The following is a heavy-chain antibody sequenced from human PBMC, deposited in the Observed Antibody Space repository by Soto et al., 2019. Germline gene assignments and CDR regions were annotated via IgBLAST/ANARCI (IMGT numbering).Heavy chain of an antibody. J-gene: IGHJ6*02. CDR3: AKAVRSGSYLLIYYYYGMDV. CDR1: GFTFSSYA. CDR2: ISGSGGST. Sequence: GGSLRLSCAASGFTFSSYAMSWVRQAPGKGLEWVSAISGSGGSTYYADSVKGRFTISRDNSKNTLYLQMNSLRAEDTAVYYCAKAVRSGSYLLIYYYYGMDVWGQGTTVTVSS. V-gene: IGHV3-23*01. D-gene: IGHD1-26*01.